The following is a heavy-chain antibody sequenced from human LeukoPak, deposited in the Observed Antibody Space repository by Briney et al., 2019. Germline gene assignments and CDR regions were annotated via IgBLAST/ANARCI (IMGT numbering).Heavy chain of an antibody. D-gene: IGHD2-15*01. J-gene: IGHJ5*02. CDR3: ARGSYCSGGSCSVRTNWFDP. Sequence: SETLSLTCTVSGGSISSSSYYWGWIRQPPGKGLEWIGSIYYSGSTYYNPSLKSRVTISVDTSKNQFSLKLSSVTAADTAVYYCARGSYCSGGSCSVRTNWFDPWGQGTLVTVSS. CDR1: GGSISSSSYY. V-gene: IGHV4-39*07. CDR2: IYYSGST.